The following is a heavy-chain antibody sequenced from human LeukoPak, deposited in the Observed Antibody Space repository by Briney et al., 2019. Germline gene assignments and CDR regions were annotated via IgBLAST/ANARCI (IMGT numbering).Heavy chain of an antibody. D-gene: IGHD3-3*01. J-gene: IGHJ5*02. CDR3: AEDQTEDEWSFDP. V-gene: IGHV3-43*02. CDR1: GFTFDDYA. CDR2: ISGDGGST. Sequence: PGGSLRLSCAASGFTFDDYAMHWVRQAPGKGLEWVSLISGDGGSTYYADSVKGRFTISRDNSKNSLYLQMNSLRTEDTALYYCAEDQTEDEWSFDPWGQGTRVTVS.